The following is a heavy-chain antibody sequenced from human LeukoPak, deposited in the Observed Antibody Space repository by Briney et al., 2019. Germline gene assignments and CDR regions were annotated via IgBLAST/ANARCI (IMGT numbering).Heavy chain of an antibody. Sequence: GESLKISCKGSGYSFSNSWIGWVRQMPGKGLEWMGIIYPGDSDTRYSPSFQGQVTISADKSISTAYLQWNSLKASDTAMYYCARRVSSSGFDAFDVWGQGTMVTVSS. J-gene: IGHJ3*01. CDR3: ARRVSSSGFDAFDV. V-gene: IGHV5-51*01. CDR2: IYPGDSDT. CDR1: GYSFSNSW. D-gene: IGHD5-12*01.